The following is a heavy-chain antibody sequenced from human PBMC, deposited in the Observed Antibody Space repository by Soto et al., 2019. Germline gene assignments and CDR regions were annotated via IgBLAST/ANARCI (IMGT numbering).Heavy chain of an antibody. CDR3: AREFYDSSGYVDY. V-gene: IGHV3-33*08. CDR1: GFSFSSYG. J-gene: IGHJ4*02. Sequence: VQLVESGGGLVQPGGSLRLSCAASGFSFSSYGMHWVRQAPGKGLEWVAVIWYDGSNKYYADSVKGRFTISRDNSKNTLYLQMNSLRAEDTAVYYCAREFYDSSGYVDYWGQGTLVTVSS. CDR2: IWYDGSNK. D-gene: IGHD3-22*01.